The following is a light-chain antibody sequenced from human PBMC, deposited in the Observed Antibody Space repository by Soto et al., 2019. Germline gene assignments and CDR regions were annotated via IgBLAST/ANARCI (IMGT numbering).Light chain of an antibody. CDR2: EVS. Sequence: QSALTQPASVSGSPGQSITISCTVGSYNFVSWYQQHPGKAPKVLIYEVSKRPSGVSDRFSGSKSGNTASLTISGLQAEDEAAYYCCPDAGRSTYVFGTGTKVTVL. V-gene: IGLV2-23*02. CDR1: GSYNF. CDR3: CPDAGRSTYV. J-gene: IGLJ1*01.